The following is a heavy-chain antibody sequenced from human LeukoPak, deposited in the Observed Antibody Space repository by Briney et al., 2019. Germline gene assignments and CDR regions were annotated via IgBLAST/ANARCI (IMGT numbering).Heavy chain of an antibody. CDR3: ARTLVGSGLDAFDI. J-gene: IGHJ3*02. CDR2: IYSGGDT. D-gene: IGHD2-15*01. CDR1: GFTVSSNY. Sequence: GESLRLSCAASGFTVSSNYTSWVRQAPGEGLEWLSVIYSGGDTYYAHSVKGRLTISRDNSKNTLYLQINNLRAEDTALYYCARTLVGSGLDAFDIWGQGTMVTVS. V-gene: IGHV3-66*01.